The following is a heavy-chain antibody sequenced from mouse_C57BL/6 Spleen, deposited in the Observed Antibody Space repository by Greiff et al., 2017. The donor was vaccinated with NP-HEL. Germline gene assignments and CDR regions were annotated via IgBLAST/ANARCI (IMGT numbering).Heavy chain of an antibody. J-gene: IGHJ3*01. CDR2: ISDGGSYT. CDR3: ARDGDGSSYEMVWFAY. V-gene: IGHV5-4*01. CDR1: GFTFSSYA. Sequence: EVKLVESGGGLVKPGGSLKLSCAASGFTFSSYAMSWVRQTPEKRLEWVATISDGGSYTYYPDNVKGRFTISRDNAKNNLYLQMSHLKSEDTARYYCARDGDGSSYEMVWFAYWGQGTLVTVSA. D-gene: IGHD1-1*01.